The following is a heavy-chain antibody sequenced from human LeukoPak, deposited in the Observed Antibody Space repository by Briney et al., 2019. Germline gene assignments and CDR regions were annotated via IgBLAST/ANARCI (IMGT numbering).Heavy chain of an antibody. D-gene: IGHD5-12*01. CDR3: AKGRDIVATTSFDY. CDR1: GFTFDDYA. CDR2: ISWNSGSI. J-gene: IGHJ4*02. Sequence: GGSLRLSCAASGFTFDDYAMHWVRQAPGKGLEWASGISWNSGSIGYADSVKGRFTISRDNAKNSLYLQMNSLRAEDTALYYCAKGRDIVATTSFDYWGQGTLVTVSS. V-gene: IGHV3-9*01.